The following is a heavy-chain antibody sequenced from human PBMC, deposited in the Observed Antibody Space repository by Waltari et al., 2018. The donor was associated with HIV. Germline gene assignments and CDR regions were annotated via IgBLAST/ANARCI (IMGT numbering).Heavy chain of an antibody. D-gene: IGHD3-10*01. V-gene: IGHV3-15*01. J-gene: IGHJ4*02. Sequence: VQLVESGGDLLKPGGGLRLSCAASGFTLNSVWMSWVRQAPGKGVEWVGRIKTKGDGGATDYAAAVKDRFTISRDDSNNTVYLQMNSLKIEDTAVYYCTSEEDYGSGSHFDYWGQGTLVTVSS. CDR1: GFTLNSVW. CDR2: IKTKGDGGAT. CDR3: TSEEDYGSGSHFDY.